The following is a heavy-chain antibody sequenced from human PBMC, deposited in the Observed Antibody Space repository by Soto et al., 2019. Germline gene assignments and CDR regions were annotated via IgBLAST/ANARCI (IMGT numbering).Heavy chain of an antibody. CDR2: ISHSGST. CDR3: AKVSRGIGVVPAALN. Sequence: SETLSLTCTVSGGSISSAAYYWSWIRQHPGKGLEWIGYISHSGSTYYNPSLKSRVIISVDTSKNQFSLSLTSVTAADTAVYYCAKVSRGIGVVPAALNWGQGTLVTVSS. J-gene: IGHJ4*02. V-gene: IGHV4-31*03. D-gene: IGHD2-2*01. CDR1: GGSISSAAYY.